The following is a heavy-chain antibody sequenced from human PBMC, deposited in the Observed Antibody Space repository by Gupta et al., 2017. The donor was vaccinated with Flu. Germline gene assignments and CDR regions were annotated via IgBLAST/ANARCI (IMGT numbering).Heavy chain of an antibody. J-gene: IGHJ4*02. Sequence: EVRLVESGGGLLKPGGHLSHTCAAAGFPFSSSPMNWVRQTPGKGLEWVSSSSSSSSYKYYADSVKGRFTVSRDNADNSLYLQMNSLRAEDTAVYYCARHWEVRAPSDYWGQGTLVTVSS. CDR1: GFPFSSSP. CDR3: ARHWEVRAPSDY. D-gene: IGHD1-26*01. CDR2: SSSSSSYK. V-gene: IGHV3-21*04.